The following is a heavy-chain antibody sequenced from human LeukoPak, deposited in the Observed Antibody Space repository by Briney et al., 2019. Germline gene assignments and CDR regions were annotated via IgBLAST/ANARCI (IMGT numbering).Heavy chain of an antibody. CDR3: AKAPVVVPAAIDY. D-gene: IGHD2-2*02. Sequence: GGSLRLSRAASGFTFSSYAMSWVRQAPGKGLEWVSAISGSGGSTYYADSVKGRFTISRDNSKNTLYLQMNSLRAEDTAVYYCAKAPVVVPAAIDYWGQGTLVTVSS. V-gene: IGHV3-23*01. CDR1: GFTFSSYA. J-gene: IGHJ4*02. CDR2: ISGSGGST.